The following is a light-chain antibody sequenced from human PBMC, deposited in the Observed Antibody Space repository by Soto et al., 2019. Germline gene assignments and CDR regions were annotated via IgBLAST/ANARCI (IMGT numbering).Light chain of an antibody. CDR3: QQSFSSPPWT. CDR2: AAS. J-gene: IGKJ1*01. Sequence: DIQMTQSPSSLSASVGDSVTITCRASQNIKTYLNWYQQKPGKAPNLLIYAASSLHSGVPSRFSGSGSGTDFTLTISSLQPEDFATYYCQQSFSSPPWTFGQGTKVETK. CDR1: QNIKTY. V-gene: IGKV1-39*01.